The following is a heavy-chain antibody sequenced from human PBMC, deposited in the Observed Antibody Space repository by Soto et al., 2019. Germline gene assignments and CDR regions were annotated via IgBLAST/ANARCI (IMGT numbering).Heavy chain of an antibody. J-gene: IGHJ4*02. D-gene: IGHD3-10*01. Sequence: QVQLVESGGGVVQPGRSLRLSCAASGFTFSSYGMHWVRQAPGKGLEWVAVISYDGSDKYYADSVKGRFTISRDNSKNTLYLQMNSLRAEDTAVYYCAKSGPYGSETSRVDYWGQGTLVTVSS. V-gene: IGHV3-30*18. CDR2: ISYDGSDK. CDR1: GFTFSSYG. CDR3: AKSGPYGSETSRVDY.